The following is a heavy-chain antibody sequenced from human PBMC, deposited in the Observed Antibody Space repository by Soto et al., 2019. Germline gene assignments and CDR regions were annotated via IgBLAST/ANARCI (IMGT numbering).Heavy chain of an antibody. J-gene: IGHJ3*02. CDR3: ARVPWQWLGGYAFDI. V-gene: IGHV4-59*01. CDR2: MYYSGST. CDR1: GGSISNYY. D-gene: IGHD6-19*01. Sequence: PSETLSLTCTVSGGSISNYYCSWIRQPPGKGLEWIGYMYYSGSTNYNPSLKSRVTISVDTSKNQFTLKLSSVTAADTAVYYCARVPWQWLGGYAFDIWGQGTMVTVSS.